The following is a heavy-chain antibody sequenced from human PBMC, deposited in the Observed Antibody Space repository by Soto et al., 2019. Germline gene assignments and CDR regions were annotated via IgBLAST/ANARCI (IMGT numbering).Heavy chain of an antibody. V-gene: IGHV5-51*01. Sequence: GESLKISCEGSGYSFTSYWIGWVRQMPGKGLEWMGIIYPGDSDTRYSPSFQGQVTISADKSISTAYLQWSSLKASDTAMYYCARRGAIWFAEPGSWFDPWGQGTLVTVSS. CDR1: GYSFTSYW. CDR3: ARRGAIWFAEPGSWFDP. D-gene: IGHD3-10*01. CDR2: IYPGDSDT. J-gene: IGHJ5*02.